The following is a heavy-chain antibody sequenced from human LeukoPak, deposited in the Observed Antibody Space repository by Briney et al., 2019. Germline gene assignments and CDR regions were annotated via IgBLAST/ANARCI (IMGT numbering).Heavy chain of an antibody. CDR1: GFTFSSYA. D-gene: IGHD6-6*01. V-gene: IGHV3-23*01. CDR3: ARVEYGSSPPFDC. Sequence: GGSLRLSCAASGFTFSSYAMSWVRQAPGKGLEWVSAISGSGGSTYYADSVKGRFTISRDNSKNTLYLQMNSLRAEDTAVYFGARVEYGSSPPFDCGGQGTLVTVSS. CDR2: ISGSGGST. J-gene: IGHJ4*02.